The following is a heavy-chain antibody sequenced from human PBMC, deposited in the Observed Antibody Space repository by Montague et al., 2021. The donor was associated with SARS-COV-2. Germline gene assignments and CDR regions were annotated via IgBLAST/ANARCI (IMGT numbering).Heavy chain of an antibody. D-gene: IGHD3-16*02. Sequence: SETLSLTCSVSGDSIRSSGYYWGWIRQPPGKGLEWIGTVYYSGSTNYNPSLKSRFTMPVDTSKNQFSLELRSVTAADTAVYYCARLGFVELWLNLGWFDPWGQGTLVTVSS. V-gene: IGHV4-39*01. J-gene: IGHJ5*02. CDR2: VYYSGST. CDR1: GDSIRSSGYY. CDR3: ARLGFVELWLNLGWFDP.